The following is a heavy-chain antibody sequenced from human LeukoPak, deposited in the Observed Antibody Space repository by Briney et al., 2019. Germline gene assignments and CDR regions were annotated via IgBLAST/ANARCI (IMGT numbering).Heavy chain of an antibody. CDR3: ARVGYSGSYFDY. V-gene: IGHV4-59*11. J-gene: IGHJ4*02. Sequence: ETLSLTCTAAGGSISSHYWSWIRQPPGKGLEWIGYIYYSGSTNYNPSLKSRVTISVDTSKNQFSLKLSSVTAADTAVYYCARVGYSGSYFDYWGQGTLVTVSS. CDR1: GGSISSHY. CDR2: IYYSGST. D-gene: IGHD1-26*01.